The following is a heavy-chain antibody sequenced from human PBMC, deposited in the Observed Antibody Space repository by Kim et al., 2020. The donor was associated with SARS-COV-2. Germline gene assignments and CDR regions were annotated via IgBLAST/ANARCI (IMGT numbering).Heavy chain of an antibody. V-gene: IGHV3-7*01. CDR2: IKQDGSEK. Sequence: GGSLRLSCAASGFTFSSYWMSWVRQAPGKGLEWVANIKQDGSEKYYVDSVKGRFTISRDNAKNSLYLQMNSLRAEDTAVYYCARDQSWTTVTNSDAFDIWGQGTMVTVSS. D-gene: IGHD4-17*01. J-gene: IGHJ3*02. CDR3: ARDQSWTTVTNSDAFDI. CDR1: GFTFSSYW.